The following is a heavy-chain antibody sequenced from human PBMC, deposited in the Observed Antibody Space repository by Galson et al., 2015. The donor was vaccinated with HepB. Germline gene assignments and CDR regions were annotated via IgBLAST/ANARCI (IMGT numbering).Heavy chain of an antibody. CDR3: ARQGGYYDSSGYHIASNTFDY. CDR1: GGSISNYY. CDR2: IYYSGST. D-gene: IGHD3-22*01. J-gene: IGHJ4*02. V-gene: IGHV4-39*01. Sequence: SETLSLTCTVSGGSISNYYWSWIRQPPGKGLEWIGSIYYSGSTYYNPSLKSRVTISVDTSKNQFSLKLSSVTAADTAVYYCARQGGYYDSSGYHIASNTFDYWGQGTLVTVSS.